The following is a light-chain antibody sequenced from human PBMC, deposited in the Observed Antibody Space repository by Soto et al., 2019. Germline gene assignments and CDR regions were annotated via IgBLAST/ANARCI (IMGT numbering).Light chain of an antibody. V-gene: IGKV3-15*01. CDR1: QGIADT. CDR3: QPYNNWPLI. J-gene: IGKJ4*01. CDR2: DTS. Sequence: EVVITQSPATLSVAPGEDVPLSCRDNQGIADTLAWYQHKPGQTPRLLIYDTSTRANGVPARFSGSRSGPEVTLTINSLQYEDVAIYYCQPYNNWPLIFGGGTKVESK.